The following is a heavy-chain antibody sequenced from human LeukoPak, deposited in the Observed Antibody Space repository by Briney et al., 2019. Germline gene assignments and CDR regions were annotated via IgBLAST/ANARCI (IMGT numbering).Heavy chain of an antibody. CDR1: GGSISSYY. J-gene: IGHJ4*02. D-gene: IGHD4-23*01. Sequence: SETLSLTCTVSGGSISSYYWSWIRQPPRKGLEWIGYIYYSGSTNYNPSLKSRVTISVDTSKNQFSLKLSSVTAADTAVYYCARVVAVHDCGGNLFDYWGQGTLVTVSS. CDR2: IYYSGST. CDR3: ARVVAVHDCGGNLFDY. V-gene: IGHV4-59*01.